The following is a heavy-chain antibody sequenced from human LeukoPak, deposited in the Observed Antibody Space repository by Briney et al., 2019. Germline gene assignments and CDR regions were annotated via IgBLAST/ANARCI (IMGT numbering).Heavy chain of an antibody. CDR2: INAGTGDT. Sequence: ASVKVSCTASGYTFTNYAIHWVRQAPGQRPEWMGWINAGTGDTRYLQRFQGRVTISRDTSASAVYMELSSLTYEDTALFYCARGPIAAVVFFDYWGQGTLVSVSA. D-gene: IGHD6-13*01. J-gene: IGHJ4*02. CDR3: ARGPIAAVVFFDY. V-gene: IGHV1-3*01. CDR1: GYTFTNYA.